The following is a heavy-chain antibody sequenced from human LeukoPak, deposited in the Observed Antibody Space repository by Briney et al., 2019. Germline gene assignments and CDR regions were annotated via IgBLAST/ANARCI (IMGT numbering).Heavy chain of an antibody. D-gene: IGHD1-1*01. CDR3: ARPQRKGGRDNFDY. CDR2: IYHSGDT. J-gene: IGHJ4*02. CDR1: GGSFSGYY. V-gene: IGHV4-34*01. Sequence: SETLSLTCAVYGGSFSGYYWSWLRQPPGKGVEWLGEIYHSGDTNYNPSLKSRVAISVDTSKKQFSLKLSSVTAADTAVYYCARPQRKGGRDNFDYWGQGTLVTVSS.